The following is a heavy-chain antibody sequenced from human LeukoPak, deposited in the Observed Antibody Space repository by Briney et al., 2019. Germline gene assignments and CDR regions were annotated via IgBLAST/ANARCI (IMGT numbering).Heavy chain of an antibody. J-gene: IGHJ4*02. V-gene: IGHV3-48*01. CDR3: XXXXXGXYDYVWGSYRYTGYYFDY. Sequence: PGGSLRLSCAASGFTFSSYSMNWVRQAPGKGLEWVSYISSSSSTIYYADSVKGRFTISRDNAKNSLYLQMNSLRAEDTAVYYXXXXXXGXYDYVWGSYRYTGYYFDYWGQGTLVTVSS. D-gene: IGHD3-16*02. CDR1: GFTFSSYS. CDR2: ISSSSSTI.